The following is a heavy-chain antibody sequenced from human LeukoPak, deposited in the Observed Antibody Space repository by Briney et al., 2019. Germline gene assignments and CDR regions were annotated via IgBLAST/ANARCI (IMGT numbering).Heavy chain of an antibody. J-gene: IGHJ4*02. CDR2: IYYSGST. Sequence: TLSLTCTVSGGSISSGDYYWSWIRQPPGKGLEWIGYIYYSGSTYYNPSLKSRVTISVDTSKNQFSLKLSSVTAADTAVYYCAREFQYADYFDYWGQGTLVTVSS. CDR3: AREFQYADYFDY. D-gene: IGHD2-2*01. V-gene: IGHV4-30-4*01. CDR1: GGSISSGDYY.